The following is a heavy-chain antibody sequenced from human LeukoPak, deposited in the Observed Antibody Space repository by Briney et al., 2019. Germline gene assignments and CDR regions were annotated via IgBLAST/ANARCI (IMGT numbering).Heavy chain of an antibody. CDR3: ARCPKQVGFAYWHFDL. V-gene: IGHV1-2*02. J-gene: IGHJ2*01. CDR2: INPDSGAT. Sequence: ASAKVSCKASGYTFTGYYMHWVRQAPGEGLEWMGWINPDSGATNYAQKFQGRVTMTRDTSISTGYMELSRLRSDDTAVYYCARCPKQVGFAYWHFDLWGRGTVVTVSP. D-gene: IGHD1-26*01. CDR1: GYTFTGYY.